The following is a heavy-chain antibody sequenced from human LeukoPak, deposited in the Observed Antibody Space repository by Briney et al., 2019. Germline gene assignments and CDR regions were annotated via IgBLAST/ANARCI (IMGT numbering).Heavy chain of an antibody. J-gene: IGHJ4*02. D-gene: IGHD6-13*01. CDR1: GYTFTNYG. V-gene: IGHV1-18*01. CDR2: ISAYNGNT. Sequence: ASVKVSCKASGYTFTNYGISWVRQAPGQGLEWMGWISAYNGNTNYAQKLQGRVTMTTDTSTSTAYMELRSLRSDDTAVYYCARAPRGTGYSSSWYAGYWGQGTLVTVSS. CDR3: ARAPRGTGYSSSWYAGY.